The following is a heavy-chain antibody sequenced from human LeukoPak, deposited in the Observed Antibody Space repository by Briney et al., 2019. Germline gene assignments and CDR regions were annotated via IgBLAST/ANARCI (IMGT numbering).Heavy chain of an antibody. CDR3: ARDFSSNWYGTTDY. D-gene: IGHD6-13*01. V-gene: IGHV3-49*03. J-gene: IGHJ4*02. Sequence: GSLRLSCTASGFTFGDYAMSWFRQAPGKGLEWVGFIRSKAYGGTTEYAASVSGRFTVSRDDSKSIAYLQMNSLKTDDTAVYYCARDFSSNWYGTTDYCGQGTLVTVSS. CDR1: GFTFGDYA. CDR2: IRSKAYGGTT.